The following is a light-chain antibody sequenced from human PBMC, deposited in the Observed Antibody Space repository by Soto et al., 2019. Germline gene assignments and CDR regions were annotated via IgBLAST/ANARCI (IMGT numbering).Light chain of an antibody. CDR2: EVS. V-gene: IGLV2-14*01. Sequence: QSVLTQPASVSGSPGQSVTISCTGTSSDVGGYNYVSWYQQHPGKAPKLMIYEVSNRPSGVSNRFSGSKSGNTASLTISGLQAEDEADYYCSSYTSVSNVVFGGGTKLTVL. CDR3: SSYTSVSNVV. CDR1: SSDVGGYNY. J-gene: IGLJ3*02.